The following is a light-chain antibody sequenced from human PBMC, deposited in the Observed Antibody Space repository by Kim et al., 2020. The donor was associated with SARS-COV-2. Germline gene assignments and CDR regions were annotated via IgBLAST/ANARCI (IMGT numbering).Light chain of an antibody. Sequence: EIVLTQSPGTLSLSPGERATLSCRASQSVSSSYLAWYQQKPGQAPRLLIYGASSRATGIPDRFSGSGSGTDFTLTISRVEPEDFAFYCGQRCGNSPFTFGQGTRLEIK. CDR3: QRCGNSPFT. CDR1: QSVSSSY. V-gene: IGKV3-20*01. J-gene: IGKJ5*01. CDR2: GAS.